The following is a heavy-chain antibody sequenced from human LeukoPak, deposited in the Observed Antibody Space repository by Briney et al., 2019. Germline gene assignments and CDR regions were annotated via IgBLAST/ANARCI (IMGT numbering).Heavy chain of an antibody. CDR2: ISYDGSNK. D-gene: IGHD2-2*01. CDR1: GFTFSSYA. J-gene: IGHJ6*02. V-gene: IGHV3-30-3*01. Sequence: PGGSLRLSCAASGFTFSSYAMHWVRQAPGKGLEWVAVISYDGSNKYYADSVKGRFTISRDNSKNTLYLQMNSLRAEDTAVYYCARDLGDIVVVPAAMYYYYYGMDVWGQGTTVTVSS. CDR3: ARDLGDIVVVPAAMYYYYYGMDV.